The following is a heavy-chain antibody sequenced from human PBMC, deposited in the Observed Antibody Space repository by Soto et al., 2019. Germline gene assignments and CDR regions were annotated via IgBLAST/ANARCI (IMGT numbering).Heavy chain of an antibody. V-gene: IGHV4-59*08. CDR1: GGSISSYY. D-gene: IGHD1-20*01. J-gene: IGHJ4*02. CDR3: ARHNWNDVGWPAR. Sequence: SETLSLTCTVSGGSISSYYWSWLRQSPGKGLEWIGYIYYSGRLNYNPSLESRVTISADTFKNQFSLKLSSVTAADSAVYYCARHNWNDVGWPARGGQGPLVPVSS. CDR2: IYYSGRL.